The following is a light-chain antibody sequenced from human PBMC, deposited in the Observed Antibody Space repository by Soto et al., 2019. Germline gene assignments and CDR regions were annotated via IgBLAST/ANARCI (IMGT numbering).Light chain of an antibody. CDR3: QQYNSS. CDR2: KAS. Sequence: DIQMTQSPSTLSASVEDRVTITCRASQTISNWLAWYQQKPGKAPKLLIYKASNLESGVPSRFSGSGSGTEFTLTISSLQPDDFATYYCQQYNSSFGQGTKVEIK. CDR1: QTISNW. J-gene: IGKJ2*01. V-gene: IGKV1-5*03.